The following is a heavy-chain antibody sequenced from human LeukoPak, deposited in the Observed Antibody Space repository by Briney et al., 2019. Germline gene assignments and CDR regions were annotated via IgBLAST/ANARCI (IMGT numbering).Heavy chain of an antibody. CDR2: FYTGGDK. Sequence: GGSLRLSCAASGFTFSRYSMNWVRQAPGKGLEWVSVFYTGGDKYYAAFVKGRFTISRDNSNNMVFLQMNSLTVEDTALYYCAGGQMFTSGGFDNWGQGTLVTVSS. V-gene: IGHV3-53*01. D-gene: IGHD6-19*01. J-gene: IGHJ4*02. CDR1: GFTFSRYS. CDR3: AGGQMFTSGGFDN.